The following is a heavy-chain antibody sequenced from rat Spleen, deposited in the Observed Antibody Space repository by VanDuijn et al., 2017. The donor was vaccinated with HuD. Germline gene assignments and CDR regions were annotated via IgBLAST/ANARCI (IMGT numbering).Heavy chain of an antibody. J-gene: IGHJ1*01. CDR2: ISSDGSST. D-gene: IGHD2-2*01. CDR3: ARAGYLRDWYFDF. Sequence: VQMKETGPGLVQTTQTLSVTCTVSGFSLTNYGVHWVRQAPGKGLEWVATISSDGSSTYYRDSVKGRFTISRDNAKRTLFLQMDRLRSDDTATYVCARAGYLRDWYFDFWGPGTMVTVSS. CDR1: GFSLTNYG. V-gene: IGHV5-29*01.